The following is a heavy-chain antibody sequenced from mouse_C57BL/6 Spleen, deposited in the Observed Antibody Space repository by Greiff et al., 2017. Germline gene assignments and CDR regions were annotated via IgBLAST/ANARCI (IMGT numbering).Heavy chain of an antibody. V-gene: IGHV1-55*01. J-gene: IGHJ2*01. D-gene: IGHD1-1*01. Sequence: VKLQQPGAELVKPGASVKMSCKASGYTFTSYWITWVKQRPGQGLEWIGDIYPGSGSTNYNEKFKSKATLTVDTSSSTAYMQLSSLTSEDSAVYYCAREATVVATRLHFDYWGQGTTLTVSS. CDR1: GYTFTSYW. CDR3: AREATVVATRLHFDY. CDR2: IYPGSGST.